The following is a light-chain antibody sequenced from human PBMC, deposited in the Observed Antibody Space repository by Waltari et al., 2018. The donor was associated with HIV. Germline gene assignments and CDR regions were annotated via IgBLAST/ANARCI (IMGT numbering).Light chain of an antibody. J-gene: IGKJ1*01. CDR2: SAS. CDR1: QSVSRTS. V-gene: IGKV3-20*01. CDR3: QRYGRSRT. Sequence: IVLTPSPCTLSLSPGEKATLSCRASQSVSRTSLAWYQQKPGQSPRLLIYSASTRANGIPDRFSGSGSGTDFSLTISRLEPEDFAVYYCQRYGRSRTFGQGTKVEIK.